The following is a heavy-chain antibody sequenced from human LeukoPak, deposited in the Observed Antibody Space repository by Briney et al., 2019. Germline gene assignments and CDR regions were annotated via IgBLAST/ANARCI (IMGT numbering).Heavy chain of an antibody. CDR1: GFTVSTNY. CDR3: ARDRGGSRSDC. D-gene: IGHD6-13*01. J-gene: IGHJ4*02. Sequence: GGSLRLSCAASGFTVSTNYMSWVRQAPGRGLEWVSVIYSGGTTYYADSVKGRFTISRDNSKNTLYLQMNSLRAEDTAVYYCARDRGGSRSDCWGQGTLVTVSS. V-gene: IGHV3-66*01. CDR2: IYSGGTT.